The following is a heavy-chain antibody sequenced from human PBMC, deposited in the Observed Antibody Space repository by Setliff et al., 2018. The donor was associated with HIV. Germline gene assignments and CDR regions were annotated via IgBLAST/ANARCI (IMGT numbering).Heavy chain of an antibody. J-gene: IGHJ6*03. Sequence: PSETLSLTCTLSGDSVTTPYYWGWIRQPPGKGLEWVGSIYHSGATYFTPSLKSRVTLSVDTSKNQFFLRLTSVSAADTGLYFCARHSPVTTEDYMDVW. CDR2: IYHSGAT. D-gene: IGHD4-17*01. CDR3: ARHSPVTTEDYMDV. V-gene: IGHV4-38-2*02. CDR1: GDSVTTPYY.